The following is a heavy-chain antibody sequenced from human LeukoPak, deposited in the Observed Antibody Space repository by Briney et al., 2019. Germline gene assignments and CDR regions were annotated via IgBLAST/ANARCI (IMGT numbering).Heavy chain of an antibody. CDR3: ARDGPPDYYDSSGPLGRVPYYFDY. CDR1: GYTFTSYG. Sequence: ASVKVSCKASGYTFTSYGISWVRQAPGQGLEWMGWISAYNGNTNYAQKLQGRVTMTTDTSTSTAYMELRSLRSDDTAVYYCARDGPPDYYDSSGPLGRVPYYFDYWSQGTLVTVSS. D-gene: IGHD3-22*01. J-gene: IGHJ4*02. CDR2: ISAYNGNT. V-gene: IGHV1-18*01.